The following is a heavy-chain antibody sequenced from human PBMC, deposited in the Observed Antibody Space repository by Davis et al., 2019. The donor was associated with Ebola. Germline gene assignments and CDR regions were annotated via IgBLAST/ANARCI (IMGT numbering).Heavy chain of an antibody. D-gene: IGHD3-3*01. Sequence: ASVKVSCKVSGYSLTELSMHWVRQAPGQGLEWMGGISGYSGNTHFGQKFQGRVSMTTDTSTSVAYMELRSLRPDDTAVYYCARDRDDFWDGYFDYWGQGTLVTVSS. CDR2: ISGYSGNT. CDR1: GYSLTELS. CDR3: ARDRDDFWDGYFDY. V-gene: IGHV1-18*01. J-gene: IGHJ4*02.